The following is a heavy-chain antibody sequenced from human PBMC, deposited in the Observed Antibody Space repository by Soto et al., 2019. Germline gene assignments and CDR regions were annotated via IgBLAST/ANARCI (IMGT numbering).Heavy chain of an antibody. CDR1: GFTFSSYS. CDR3: ASGRVVGAYDY. V-gene: IGHV3-48*01. D-gene: IGHD2-15*01. CDR2: ISSSRSTI. Sequence: EVQLVESGGGVVQPGGSLRLSCAASGFTFSSYSMHWVRQAPGKGLEWVSYISSSRSTIHYADSVKGRFTISRDNAKNSLYLHMNSLRAEDTAVYNCASGRVVGAYDYWGQGTLVTVSS. J-gene: IGHJ4*02.